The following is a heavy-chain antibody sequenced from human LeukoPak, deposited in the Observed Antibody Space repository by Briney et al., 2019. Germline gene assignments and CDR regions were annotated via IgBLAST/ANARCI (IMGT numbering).Heavy chain of an antibody. CDR2: IYYSGST. D-gene: IGHD2-2*02. J-gene: IGHJ4*02. V-gene: IGHV4-59*12. CDR3: ARESRCSSTSCYIDY. Sequence: SETLSLTCTVSGGSISSYYWSWIRQPPGRGLEWIGYIYYSGSTNYNPSLKSRVTMSVDTSKNQFSLKLSSVTAADTAVYYCARESRCSSTSCYIDYWGQGTLVTVSS. CDR1: GGSISSYY.